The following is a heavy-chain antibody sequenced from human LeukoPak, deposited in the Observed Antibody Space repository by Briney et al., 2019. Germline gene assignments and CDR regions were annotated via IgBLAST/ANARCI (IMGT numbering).Heavy chain of an antibody. D-gene: IGHD3-22*01. V-gene: IGHV3-23*01. CDR3: ARESRESKLANYFYDSSGFSNIDY. CDR2: ITVSGDNT. CDR1: GFTFNSYA. Sequence: GGSLRLSCAASGFTFNSYAMSWVRQAPGKGLEWVSTITVSGDNTYYADSVKGRFTISRDNSKSTLNLQVSSLTAEDTAVYYCARESRESKLANYFYDSSGFSNIDYWGQGTLVTVSS. J-gene: IGHJ4*02.